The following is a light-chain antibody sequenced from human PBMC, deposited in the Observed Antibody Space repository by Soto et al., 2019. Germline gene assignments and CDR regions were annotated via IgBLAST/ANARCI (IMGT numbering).Light chain of an antibody. CDR3: CSYAGSSTL. V-gene: IGLV2-23*02. CDR1: SSDVGSYNL. J-gene: IGLJ1*01. CDR2: EVS. Sequence: QSALTQPASVSGSPVQSITISCTGTSSDVGSYNLVSWYQQHPGKAPKLMIYEVSKRPSGVSNRFSGSKSGNTASLTISGLQAEDEADYYCCSYAGSSTLFGTGTKVTVL.